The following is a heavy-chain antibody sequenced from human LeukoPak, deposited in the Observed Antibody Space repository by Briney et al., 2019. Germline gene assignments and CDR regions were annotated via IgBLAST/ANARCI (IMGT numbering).Heavy chain of an antibody. CDR1: GFAFSSYA. CDR2: ISYDGSNK. V-gene: IGHV3-30-3*01. D-gene: IGHD6-6*01. CDR3: ARFRHPADIAARPNDAFDI. J-gene: IGHJ3*02. Sequence: SGGSLRLSCAASGFAFSSYAMHWVRQAPGKGLEWVAVISYDGSNKYYADSVKGRFTISRDNSKNTLYLQMNSLRAEDTAVYYCARFRHPADIAARPNDAFDIWGQGTMVTVSS.